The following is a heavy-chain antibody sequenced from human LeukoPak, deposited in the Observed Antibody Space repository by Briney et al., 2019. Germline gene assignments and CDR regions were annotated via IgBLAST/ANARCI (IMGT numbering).Heavy chain of an antibody. CDR3: ANHPGYCSGGSCGADY. V-gene: IGHV3-23*01. J-gene: IGHJ4*02. CDR2: ISGSGGST. D-gene: IGHD2-15*01. CDR1: GFTFSSYA. Sequence: GPLRLSCAASGFTFSSYAMSWVRPAPGKGLEWVSAISGSGGSTYYADSGKGRFTISRDNSKNTLYLQMNSLRAEDTAVYYCANHPGYCSGGSCGADYWGQGTLVTVSS.